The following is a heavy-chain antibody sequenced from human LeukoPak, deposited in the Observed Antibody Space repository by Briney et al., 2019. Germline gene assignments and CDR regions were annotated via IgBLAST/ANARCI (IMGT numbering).Heavy chain of an antibody. J-gene: IGHJ3*02. CDR1: GGSINNYY. D-gene: IGHD2-15*01. CDR3: ARGRYCSADISSGGDAFDI. V-gene: IGHV4-4*07. CDR2: IYTRGST. Sequence: SETLSLTCTVSGGSINNYYWSWIRQPAGKGLEWIGRIYTRGSTNYNPSLKSRVTMSVDTSKNQFSLKLSSVTAADTAVYYCARGRYCSADISSGGDAFDIRGQGTMVSVSS.